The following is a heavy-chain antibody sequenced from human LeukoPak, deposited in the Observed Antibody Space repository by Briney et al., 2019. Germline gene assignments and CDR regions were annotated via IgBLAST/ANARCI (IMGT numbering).Heavy chain of an antibody. J-gene: IGHJ3*02. V-gene: IGHV4-38-2*02. CDR1: GYSISNGYY. Sequence: SETLSLTCTVSGYSISNGYYWGWIRQPPGKGLEWIGSIYHSGSTYYNPSLKSRVTISVDTSKNQFSLKLSSVTAADTAVYYCARDHRNAFDIWGQGTMVTVSS. CDR2: IYHSGST. CDR3: ARDHRNAFDI.